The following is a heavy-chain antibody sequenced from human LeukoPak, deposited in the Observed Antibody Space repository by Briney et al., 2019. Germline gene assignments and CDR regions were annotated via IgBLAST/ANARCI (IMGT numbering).Heavy chain of an antibody. J-gene: IGHJ5*02. CDR1: GYTFTSYA. CDR2: INTNTGNP. CDR3: ARSATNTYYDFWSGYLRFDP. V-gene: IGHV7-4-1*02. D-gene: IGHD3-3*01. Sequence: ASVTVSCTASGYTFTSYAMNWVRQAPGQGLEWMGWINTNTGNPTYAQGFTGRFVFSLDTSVSTAYLQISSLKAEDTAVYYCARSATNTYYDFWSGYLRFDPWGQGTLVTVSS.